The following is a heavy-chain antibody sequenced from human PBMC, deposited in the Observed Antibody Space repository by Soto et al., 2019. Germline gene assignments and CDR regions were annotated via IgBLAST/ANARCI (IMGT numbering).Heavy chain of an antibody. CDR2: ISAYNGNT. J-gene: IGHJ6*02. CDR3: ARDQGRRYYYYGMDV. CDR1: GYTFTSYG. Sequence: ASVKVSCKASGYTFTSYGISWVRQAPGQGLEWMGWISAYNGNTNYAQELQGRVTMTTDTSTSTAYMELRSLRSDDTAVYYCARDQGRRYYYYGMDVWGQGTTVTVSS. V-gene: IGHV1-18*01.